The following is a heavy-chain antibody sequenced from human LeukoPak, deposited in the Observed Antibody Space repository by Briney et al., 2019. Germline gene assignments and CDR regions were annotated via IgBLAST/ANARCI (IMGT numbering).Heavy chain of an antibody. CDR3: ARRGYCSSTSCYEYWFDP. CDR2: IYYSGST. D-gene: IGHD2-2*01. J-gene: IGHJ5*02. CDR1: GGSISSSSYY. Sequence: SETLSLTCTVSGGSISSSSYYWGWLRQPPGKGLEWIGIIYYSGSTYYNPSLKSRLTISVDTSKNQFSLKLSSVTATDTAVYYWARRGYCSSTSCYEYWFDPWGQGTLVTVSS. V-gene: IGHV4-39*01.